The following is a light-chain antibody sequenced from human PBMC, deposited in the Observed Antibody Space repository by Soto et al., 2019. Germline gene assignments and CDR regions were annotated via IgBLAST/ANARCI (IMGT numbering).Light chain of an antibody. J-gene: IGLJ1*01. CDR2: EGS. Sequence: QSALTQPASVSASPGQSITISCTATSSDVGSYNLVSWYQQHPCKAPKLMIYEGSKRPSGVSNRFSGSRSGNKAYLTISGLQAEDAADYYCYSAAGSATFGLYVFGFGTKLTVL. V-gene: IGLV2-23*03. CDR1: SSDVGSYNL. CDR3: YSAAGSATFGLYV.